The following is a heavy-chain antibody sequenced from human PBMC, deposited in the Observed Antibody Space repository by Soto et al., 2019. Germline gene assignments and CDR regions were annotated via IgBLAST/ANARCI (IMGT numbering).Heavy chain of an antibody. V-gene: IGHV4-34*01. Sequence: QVQLQQWGAGLLKPSETLSLTCAVYGGSFSGYYWSWIRQPPGKGLEWIGEINHSGSTNYNPSLKSRVTISVDTSKNQFSLKLSSVTAADTAVYYCARGRWDDYVWGSYRYTRGWFDPWGQGTLVTVSS. J-gene: IGHJ5*02. D-gene: IGHD3-16*02. CDR1: GGSFSGYY. CDR3: ARGRWDDYVWGSYRYTRGWFDP. CDR2: INHSGST.